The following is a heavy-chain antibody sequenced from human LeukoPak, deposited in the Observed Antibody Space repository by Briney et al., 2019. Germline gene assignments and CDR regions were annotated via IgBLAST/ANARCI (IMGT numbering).Heavy chain of an antibody. V-gene: IGHV3-23*01. Sequence: PGGSLRLSCAASGFTFSSYAMSWVRQAPGMGLEWVSAISGSGGSTYYADSVKGRFTISRDNSKNTLYLQMNSLRAEDTAVYYCAKDDGTSSYYYDSSGYYEDYWGQGTLVTVSS. D-gene: IGHD3-22*01. CDR3: AKDDGTSSYYYDSSGYYEDY. CDR1: GFTFSSYA. J-gene: IGHJ4*02. CDR2: ISGSGGST.